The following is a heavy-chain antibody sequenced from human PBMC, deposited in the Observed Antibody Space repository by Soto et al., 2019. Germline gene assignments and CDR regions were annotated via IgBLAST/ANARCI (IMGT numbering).Heavy chain of an antibody. J-gene: IGHJ4*02. V-gene: IGHV4-59*01. CDR1: GGSISSYY. Sequence: PSETLSLTCTVSGGSISSYYLSWIRQPPGKGLEWIGYIYYSGSTNYNPSLKSRVTISVDTSKNQFSLKLSSVTAADTAVYYCARDQSYGYRSFGYWGQGTLVTVSS. CDR2: IYYSGST. CDR3: ARDQSYGYRSFGY. D-gene: IGHD5-18*01.